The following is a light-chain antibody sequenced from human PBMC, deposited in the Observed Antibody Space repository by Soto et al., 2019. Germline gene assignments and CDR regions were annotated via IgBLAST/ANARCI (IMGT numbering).Light chain of an antibody. CDR3: CSHGGTPYV. CDR1: SSDVGGYNY. CDR2: DVS. Sequence: QSVLTQPRSVSGPPGQSVTISCTGTSSDVGGYNYVSWYQQHPGKAPKLMIYDVSKRPSGVPDRFSGSKSGNTASLTISGLQAEDEADYYCCSHGGTPYVFGTGTKVTGL. V-gene: IGLV2-11*01. J-gene: IGLJ1*01.